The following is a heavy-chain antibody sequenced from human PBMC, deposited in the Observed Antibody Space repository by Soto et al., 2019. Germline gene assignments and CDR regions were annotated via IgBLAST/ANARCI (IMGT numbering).Heavy chain of an antibody. CDR2: IDPSDSYT. V-gene: IGHV5-10-1*01. D-gene: IGHD3-22*01. CDR3: ARHPYDSSGYYHNWFDP. Sequence: EVQLVQSGAEVKKPGESLRISCKGSGYSFTRYWIYWVRQMPGKGLEWMGRIDPSDSYTNYSPSFQGHVTISADKSISTAYLQWSSLKASDTAMYYCARHPYDSSGYYHNWFDPWGQGTLGTVSS. CDR1: GYSFTRYW. J-gene: IGHJ5*02.